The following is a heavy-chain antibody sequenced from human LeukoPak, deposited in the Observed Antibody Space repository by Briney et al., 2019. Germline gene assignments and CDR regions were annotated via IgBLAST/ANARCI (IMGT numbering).Heavy chain of an antibody. J-gene: IGHJ2*01. D-gene: IGHD2-15*01. CDR1: GFTFSSYA. V-gene: IGHV4-38-2*01. CDR2: IYYSGST. CDR3: ASPRDVVVVVAATAGYFDL. Sequence: GSLRLSCAASGFTFSSYAMSWVRQAPGKGLEWIGSIYYSGSTYYNPSLKNRVTISVDTSKNQFSLKLTSVTAADTAVYYCASPRDVVVVVAATAGYFDLWGRGTLVTVSS.